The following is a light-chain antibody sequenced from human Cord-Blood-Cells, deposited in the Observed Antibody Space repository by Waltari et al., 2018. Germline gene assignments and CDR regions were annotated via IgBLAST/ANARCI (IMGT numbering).Light chain of an antibody. CDR3: MTWHSSAWV. V-gene: IGLV5-45*01. CDR2: YKSDTDK. J-gene: IGLJ3*02. Sequence: QAVLLQPASPSPSPGASASLTCPFRRGINVGTYRLFWYQPNSGSPPQSRLRYKSDTDKQQGSGFRSRFSVSKYASANAGILPISGLQAEDEADYYCMTWHSSAWVFGGGTKLTVL. CDR1: RGINVGTYR.